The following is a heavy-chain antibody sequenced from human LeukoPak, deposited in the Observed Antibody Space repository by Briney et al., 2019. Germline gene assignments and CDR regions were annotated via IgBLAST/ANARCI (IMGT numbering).Heavy chain of an antibody. Sequence: GGSLRLSCAASGFTFSSYAMHWVRQAPGKGLEWVAVISYDGSNKYYADSVKGRFTISRDNSKNTLYLQMNSLRAEDTAVYYCASRGDYYDSSGPRAFDYWGQGTLVTVSS. CDR2: ISYDGSNK. J-gene: IGHJ4*02. CDR1: GFTFSSYA. V-gene: IGHV3-30-3*01. CDR3: ASRGDYYDSSGPRAFDY. D-gene: IGHD3-22*01.